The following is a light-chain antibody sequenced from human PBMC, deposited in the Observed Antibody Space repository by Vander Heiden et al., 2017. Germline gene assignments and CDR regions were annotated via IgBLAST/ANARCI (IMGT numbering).Light chain of an antibody. CDR2: EVS. Sequence: QSALTQPASVSGSPGQSITISCTGTSSDVGSYNLVSWYQQHPGKAPKLMIYEVSKWPSGISNRFSGSKSGHTASLTISGLQAEDEADYYCCSYAGSLYVFGTGTKVTVL. CDR3: CSYAGSLYV. J-gene: IGLJ1*01. CDR1: SSDVGSYNL. V-gene: IGLV2-23*02.